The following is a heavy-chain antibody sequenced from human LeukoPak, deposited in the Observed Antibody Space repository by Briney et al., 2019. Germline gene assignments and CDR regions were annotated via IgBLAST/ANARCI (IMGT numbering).Heavy chain of an antibody. D-gene: IGHD3-10*01. CDR2: IYPGDSDT. CDR1: GYSFTSYW. J-gene: IGHJ5*02. Sequence: GESLKISCKSSGYSFTSYWIGWVRQMPGKGLEWMGIIYPGDSDTRYSPSFQGQVTISADKSISTAYLQWSSLKASDTAMYYCARPMVRGVIQSWFDPWGQGTLVTVSS. CDR3: ARPMVRGVIQSWFDP. V-gene: IGHV5-51*01.